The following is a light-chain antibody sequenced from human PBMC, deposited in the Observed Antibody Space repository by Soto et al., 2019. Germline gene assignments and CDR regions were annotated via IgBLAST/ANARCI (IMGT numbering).Light chain of an antibody. Sequence: EIVLTHSRGTLSLSLGERATLSCRTSQTIGSTSLAWYQQKPGQAPRLLIYGASTRATGIPDRFRGSGSGTELARTVTSLQSEDFAIYYCQEYDNWPPWTVGQGTKVDIK. CDR3: QEYDNWPPWT. CDR2: GAS. J-gene: IGKJ1*01. V-gene: IGKV3-20*01. CDR1: QTIGSTS.